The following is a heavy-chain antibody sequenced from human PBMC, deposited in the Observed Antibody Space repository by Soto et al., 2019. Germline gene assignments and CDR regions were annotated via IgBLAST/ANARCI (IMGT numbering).Heavy chain of an antibody. Sequence: QVQLVQSGAEVKKPGASVKVSCKASGYTFTTYGISWVRQAPGQGLEWMGWISAYSGNTKYAEILQGRVSMTTDTSTSTANMELRSLTSDDTAVYYCARVGHCSSNRCSTPLYYYGMDVWGQGTSVTVSS. D-gene: IGHD2-2*01. V-gene: IGHV1-18*01. CDR2: ISAYSGNT. CDR3: ARVGHCSSNRCSTPLYYYGMDV. J-gene: IGHJ6*02. CDR1: GYTFTTYG.